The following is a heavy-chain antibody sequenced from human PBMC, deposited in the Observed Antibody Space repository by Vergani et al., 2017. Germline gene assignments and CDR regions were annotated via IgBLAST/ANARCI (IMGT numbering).Heavy chain of an antibody. J-gene: IGHJ5*02. V-gene: IGHV1-69*06. D-gene: IGHD4-11*01. CDR3: ASQGVATVTDNWFDP. Sequence: QVQLVQSGAEVKKPGSSVKVSCKASGGTFSSYAIIWVRQAPGQGLEWMGGIIPIFGTANYAQKFQGRVTITADKSTSTAYMELSSLRSEDTAVYYCASQGVATVTDNWFDPWGQGTLVTVSS. CDR1: GGTFSSYA. CDR2: IIPIFGTA.